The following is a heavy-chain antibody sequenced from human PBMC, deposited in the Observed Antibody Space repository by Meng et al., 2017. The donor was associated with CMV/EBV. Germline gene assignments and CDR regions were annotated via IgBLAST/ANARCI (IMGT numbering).Heavy chain of an antibody. Sequence: ASVKVSCKASGYTFTTYDINWVRQATGQGLEWMGWMNPNSGNTGYAQKFQGRVTLTRVTSISTAYMELSSLTSDDTAVYYCAREGIRYFDWLLPGYYFDYWGQGTLVTVSS. CDR3: AREGIRYFDWLLPGYYFDY. CDR1: GYTFTTYD. V-gene: IGHV1-8*01. J-gene: IGHJ4*02. CDR2: MNPNSGNT. D-gene: IGHD3-9*01.